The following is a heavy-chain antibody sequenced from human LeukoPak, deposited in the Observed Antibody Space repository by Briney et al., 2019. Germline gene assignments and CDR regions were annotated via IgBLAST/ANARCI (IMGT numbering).Heavy chain of an antibody. CDR1: GGSISSYS. CDR2: VSTSGST. D-gene: IGHD1-14*01. V-gene: IGHV4-4*07. CDR3: ASEGYNVI. Sequence: SETLSLTCTVSGGSISSYSWSWIRQPAGKGLEWIGRVSTSGSTNYNPSLKSRVTMSVDTSKNQFSLKLSSVTAADTAVYYCASEGYNVIWGQGTLVTVSS. J-gene: IGHJ4*02.